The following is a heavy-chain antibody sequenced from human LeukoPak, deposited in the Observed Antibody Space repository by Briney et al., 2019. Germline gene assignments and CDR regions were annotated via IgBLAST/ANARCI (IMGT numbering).Heavy chain of an antibody. V-gene: IGHV4-4*07. CDR3: ARDQNPLGEGNYFDY. J-gene: IGHJ4*02. CDR2: IYTSGST. D-gene: IGHD3-16*01. CDR1: GGSVSSYY. Sequence: KPSETLSLTCTVSGGSVSSYYWSWIRQPAGKGLEWIGRIYTSGSTNYNPSLKSRVTMSVDTSKNQFSLKLSSVTAADTAVYYCARDQNPLGEGNYFDYWGQGTLVTVSS.